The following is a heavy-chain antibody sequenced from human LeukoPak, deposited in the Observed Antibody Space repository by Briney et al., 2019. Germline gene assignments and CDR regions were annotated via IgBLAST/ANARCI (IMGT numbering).Heavy chain of an antibody. CDR3: AKEKGLIHRTLDV. V-gene: IGHV3-23*01. D-gene: IGHD2-8*01. CDR1: GFTFSSYA. CDR2: ISGSGGST. J-gene: IGHJ6*02. Sequence: GGSLRLSCAASGFTFSSYAMSWVRQAPGKGLEWVSAISGSGGSTYYADSVKGRFTISRDNSKNTLYLQMDSLRAEDMAVYYCAKEKGLIHRTLDVWGQGTTVTVSS.